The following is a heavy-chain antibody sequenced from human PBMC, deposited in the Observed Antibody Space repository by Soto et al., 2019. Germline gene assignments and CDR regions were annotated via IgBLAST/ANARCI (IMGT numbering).Heavy chain of an antibody. CDR3: AKDQGLKLWFRGTDDYYYYGMDV. CDR1: GLTFDDYA. J-gene: IGHJ6*02. CDR2: ISWNSGSI. V-gene: IGHV3-9*01. D-gene: IGHD5-18*01. Sequence: GGSLRLSCAASGLTFDDYAMHWVRQAPGKGLEWVSGISWNSGSIGYADSVKGRFTISRDNAKNSLYLQMNSLRAEDTALYYCAKDQGLKLWFRGTDDYYYYGMDVWGQGTTVTVSS.